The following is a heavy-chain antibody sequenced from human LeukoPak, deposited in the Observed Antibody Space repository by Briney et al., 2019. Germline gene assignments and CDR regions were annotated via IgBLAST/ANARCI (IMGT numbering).Heavy chain of an antibody. V-gene: IGHV1-8*01. CDR2: MNPNSGNT. Sequence: ASVKVSCKASGYTSTSYDINWVRQATGQGLEWMGWMNPNSGNTGYAQKFQGRVTMTRNTSISTAYMELSSLRSEDTAVYYCARAVDLYYYYYMDVWGKGTTVTASS. CDR1: GYTSTSYD. J-gene: IGHJ6*03. D-gene: IGHD3-9*01. CDR3: ARAVDLYYYYYMDV.